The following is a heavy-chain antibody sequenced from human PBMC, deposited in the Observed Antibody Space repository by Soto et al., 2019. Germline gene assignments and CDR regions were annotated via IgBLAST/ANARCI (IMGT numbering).Heavy chain of an antibody. J-gene: IGHJ5*02. CDR3: AREVDTAMGSWFDP. Sequence: TSETLSLTCTVSGGSISGGGYYWSWIRQHPGKGLEWIGYIYYSGSTYYNPSLKSRVTISVDTSKNQFSLKLSSVTAADTAVYYCAREVDTAMGSWFDPWGQGTLVTVSS. CDR2: IYYSGST. D-gene: IGHD5-18*01. CDR1: GGSISGGGYY. V-gene: IGHV4-31*03.